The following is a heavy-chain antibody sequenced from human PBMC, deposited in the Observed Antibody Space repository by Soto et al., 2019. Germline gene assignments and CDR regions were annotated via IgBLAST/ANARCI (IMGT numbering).Heavy chain of an antibody. J-gene: IGHJ6*02. V-gene: IGHV3-30*03. Sequence: QVQLVESGGGVVQPGRSLRLSCAASGFTFSCYGMHWVRQAPGKGLEWVAVISYDGSNKYYADSVKGRFTISRDNSKNTLYLQMNSLRAEDTAVYYCVDGEGERFLEWSTMDVWAQGTTVTVSS. CDR1: GFTFSCYG. CDR2: ISYDGSNK. D-gene: IGHD3-3*01. CDR3: VDGEGERFLEWSTMDV.